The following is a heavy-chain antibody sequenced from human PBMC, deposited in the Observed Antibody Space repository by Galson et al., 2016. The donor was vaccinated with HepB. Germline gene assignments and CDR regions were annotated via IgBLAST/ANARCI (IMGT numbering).Heavy chain of an antibody. D-gene: IGHD3-16*01. CDR2: ITYNGVTT. CDR3: AKALGDMVQADYFDD. CDR1: GFTLRNYD. J-gene: IGHJ4*02. Sequence: SLRLSCAASGFTLRNYDMSWVRQAPGKGLEWVSSITYNGVTTYYADSVKGRFTLSRDKSKNTLHLQMNSLRAEDTAVYYCAKALGDMVQADYFDDWGQGTLVTVSS. V-gene: IGHV3-23*01.